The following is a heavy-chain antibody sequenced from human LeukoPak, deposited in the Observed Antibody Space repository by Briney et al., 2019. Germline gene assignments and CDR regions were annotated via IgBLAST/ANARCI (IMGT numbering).Heavy chain of an antibody. J-gene: IGHJ4*02. CDR1: GGTFSSYA. CDR2: IIPIFGTA. D-gene: IGHD5-24*01. CDR3: ARGSRDGYNQIDY. V-gene: IGHV1-69*13. Sequence: GASVKVSCKASGGTFSSYAISWVRQAPGQGLEWMGGIIPIFGTANYAQKFQGRVTITADESTSTAYMELSSLRSEDTAVYYCARGSRDGYNQIDYWGQGTLVTVSS.